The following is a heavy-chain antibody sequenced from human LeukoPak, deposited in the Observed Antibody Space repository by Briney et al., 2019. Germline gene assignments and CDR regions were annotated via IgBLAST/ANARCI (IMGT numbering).Heavy chain of an antibody. CDR1: GFTFRNYA. V-gene: IGHV3-23*01. CDR3: ATHSDFGSGSYRWFDP. Sequence: GGSLRLSCAASGFTFRNYAMSWVRQAPGKGLEWVSTTSDSGGSTYYADSVKGRFTISRDNFKNTVYLQMNSLRADDTAVYYCATHSDFGSGSYRWFDPWGQGTLVIVSS. J-gene: IGHJ5*02. D-gene: IGHD3-10*01. CDR2: TSDSGGST.